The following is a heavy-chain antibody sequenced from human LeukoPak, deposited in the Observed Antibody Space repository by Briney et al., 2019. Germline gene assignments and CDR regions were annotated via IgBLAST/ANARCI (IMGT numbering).Heavy chain of an antibody. J-gene: IGHJ3*01. Sequence: KPSETLSLTCTVSGASINSHNYYWGWIRQPPGKGLEWIGSMYFSGSSYYNPSLKSRVTVSEDTSRNHFFLRLTSVTAADTAVYYCANADRYCSSGSCPVPDAFDFWGQGTMVTVSS. CDR1: GASINSHNYY. CDR2: MYFSGSS. D-gene: IGHD2-15*01. V-gene: IGHV4-39*07. CDR3: ANADRYCSSGSCPVPDAFDF.